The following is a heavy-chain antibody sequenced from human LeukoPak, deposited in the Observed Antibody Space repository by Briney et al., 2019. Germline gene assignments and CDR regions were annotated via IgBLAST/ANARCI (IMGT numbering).Heavy chain of an antibody. CDR2: IYYSGST. V-gene: IGHV4-39*07. Sequence: SETLSLTCTVSGGSISSGSYYWGWIRQPPGKGLEWIGSIYYSGSTYYNPSLKSRVTISVDTSKNQFSLKLSSVTAADTAVYYCAREYSGGGGNSGDYYYYYMDVWGKGTTVTVSS. J-gene: IGHJ6*03. CDR3: AREYSGGGGNSGDYYYYYMDV. D-gene: IGHD4-23*01. CDR1: GGSISSGSYY.